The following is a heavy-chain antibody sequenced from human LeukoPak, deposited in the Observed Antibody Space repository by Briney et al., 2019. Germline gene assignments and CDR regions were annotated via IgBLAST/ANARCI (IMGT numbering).Heavy chain of an antibody. J-gene: IGHJ3*02. CDR1: GFSFSSYI. Sequence: PGGSLRLSCAASGFSFSSYIMSWVRQAPGKGLEWASSVSVSGGSTYYADSVRGRFTISRDNSMNTLYLQMNSLRAEDTAVYYCARRGGSGSPQGAFDIWGQGTVVTVSS. D-gene: IGHD3-10*01. V-gene: IGHV3-23*01. CDR2: VSVSGGST. CDR3: ARRGGSGSPQGAFDI.